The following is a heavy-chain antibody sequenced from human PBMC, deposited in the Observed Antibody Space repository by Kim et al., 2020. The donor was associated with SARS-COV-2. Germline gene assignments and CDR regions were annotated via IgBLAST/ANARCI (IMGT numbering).Heavy chain of an antibody. Sequence: SETLSLTCAVYGGSFSGYYWSWIRQPPGKGLEWIGEINHSGSTNYNPSLKSRVTISVDTSKNQFSLKLSSVTAADTAVYYCARGSQGSSWYGYYYYGMDVWGQGTTVTVSS. V-gene: IGHV4-34*01. CDR1: GGSFSGYY. CDR2: INHSGST. J-gene: IGHJ6*02. CDR3: ARGSQGSSWYGYYYYGMDV. D-gene: IGHD6-13*01.